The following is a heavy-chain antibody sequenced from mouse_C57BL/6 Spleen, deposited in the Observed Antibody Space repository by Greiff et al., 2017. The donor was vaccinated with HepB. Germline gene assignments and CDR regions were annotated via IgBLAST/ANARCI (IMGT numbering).Heavy chain of an antibody. Sequence: QVQLQQPGAELVRPGSSVKLSCKASGHTFTSYWMHWVKQRPIQGLEWIGNIDPSDSETHYNQKFKDKATLTVDKSSSTAYMQLSSLTSEDSAVYYCAREENGKWFAYWGQGTLVTVSA. V-gene: IGHV1-52*01. CDR1: GHTFTSYW. J-gene: IGHJ3*01. CDR2: IDPSDSET. CDR3: AREENGKWFAY. D-gene: IGHD2-1*01.